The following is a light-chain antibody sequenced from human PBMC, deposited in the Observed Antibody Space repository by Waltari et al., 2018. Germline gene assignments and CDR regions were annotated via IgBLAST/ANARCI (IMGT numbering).Light chain of an antibody. CDR3: QQYDSSPPT. CDR1: QSVTNY. CDR2: GAS. J-gene: IGKJ4*01. Sequence: EIVLTQSPATLSLSPGERATLSCRASQSVTNYLAWYQQKPGQAPRLLISGASSRATGIPDRFSGSGSATDFTLTISRLEPEDFAVYYCQQYDSSPPTFGGGTNVEIK. V-gene: IGKV3-20*01.